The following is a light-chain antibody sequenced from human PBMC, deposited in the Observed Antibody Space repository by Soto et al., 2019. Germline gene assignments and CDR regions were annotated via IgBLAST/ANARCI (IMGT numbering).Light chain of an antibody. CDR2: AAS. J-gene: IGKJ5*01. V-gene: IGKV1-9*01. CDR1: QGISSY. Sequence: DIQLTQSPSFLSASVGDRVTITCRASQGISSYLAWYQKKPGKAPKLLIYAASTLQSGVPSRFSGSGSGTEFTLTISSLQPEDFATYFCQHLNSYPSITFGQGTRLEIK. CDR3: QHLNSYPSIT.